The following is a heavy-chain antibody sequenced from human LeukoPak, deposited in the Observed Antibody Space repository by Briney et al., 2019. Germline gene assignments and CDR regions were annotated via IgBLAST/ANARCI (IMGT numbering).Heavy chain of an antibody. D-gene: IGHD3-3*01. CDR1: GYTFTSYD. Sequence: ASVKVSCKASGYTFTSYDINWVRQATGQGLEWMGWMNPNSGNTGYAQKFQGRVTMTRNTSISTAYMELRSLRSDDTAVYYCARLSRAIRTYYDFWSGSTGGGAFDIWGQGTVVTVSS. CDR2: MNPNSGNT. CDR3: ARLSRAIRTYYDFWSGSTGGGAFDI. V-gene: IGHV1-8*01. J-gene: IGHJ3*02.